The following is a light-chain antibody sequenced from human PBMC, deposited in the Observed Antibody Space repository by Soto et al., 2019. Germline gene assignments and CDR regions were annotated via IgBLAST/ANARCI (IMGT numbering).Light chain of an antibody. Sequence: EVVLTHSPATLSLSPWERATLSLSASQSIRTSLAWYQQKPGQAPRLVIFDASNRANGVPARFGGSGSGADFTLTINSLEPEDFAVYYCQQRNVWPPITFGQGTRLEIK. CDR1: QSIRTS. J-gene: IGKJ5*01. CDR2: DAS. CDR3: QQRNVWPPIT. V-gene: IGKV3-11*01.